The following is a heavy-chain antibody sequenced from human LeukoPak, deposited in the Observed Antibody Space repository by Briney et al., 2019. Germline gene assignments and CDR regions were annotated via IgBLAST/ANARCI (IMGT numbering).Heavy chain of an antibody. CDR3: ARVRDGYNDAYDI. Sequence: ASVKVSCKTSAYTFTNHYIHWVRQAPGQGLEWMGLINPTGGNTNYAQNFQGRVTMTRDTSTSTVYMELSSLRFEDTAVYYCARVRDGYNDAYDIWGQGTMVVVPS. D-gene: IGHD5-24*01. CDR2: INPTGGNT. J-gene: IGHJ3*02. V-gene: IGHV1-46*01. CDR1: AYTFTNHY.